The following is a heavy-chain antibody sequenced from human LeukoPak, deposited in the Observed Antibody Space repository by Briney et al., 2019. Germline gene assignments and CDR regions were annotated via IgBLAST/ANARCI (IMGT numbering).Heavy chain of an antibody. CDR1: GFTFSNAW. CDR3: TTVAYYDILTGPDWFDP. J-gene: IGHJ5*02. V-gene: IGHV3-15*01. D-gene: IGHD3-9*01. Sequence: PGGSLRLSCAASGFTFSNAWMSWVRQAPGKGLEWVGRIKSKTDGGTTDYAAPVEGRFTISRDDSKNTLYLQMNSLKTEDTAVYYCTTVAYYDILTGPDWFDPWGQGTLVTVSS. CDR2: IKSKTDGGTT.